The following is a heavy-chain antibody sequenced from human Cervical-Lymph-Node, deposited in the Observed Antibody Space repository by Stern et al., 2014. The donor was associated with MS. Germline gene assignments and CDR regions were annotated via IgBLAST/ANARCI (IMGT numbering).Heavy chain of an antibody. Sequence: QVQLQESGPGLVKPSQTLALTCTVSGGSISSGDYYWRWLRQPPGQGLGWIGYIYYSGSSYYNPSLKSRVTISVDTSKNQFSLKLSSVTAADTAVYYCASKADSNAPLDYWGQGTLVTVSS. V-gene: IGHV4-30-4*08. CDR1: GGSISSGDYY. J-gene: IGHJ4*02. D-gene: IGHD4-11*01. CDR2: IYYSGSS. CDR3: ASKADSNAPLDY.